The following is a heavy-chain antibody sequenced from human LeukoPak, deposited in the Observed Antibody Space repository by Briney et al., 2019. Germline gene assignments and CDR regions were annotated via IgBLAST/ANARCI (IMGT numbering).Heavy chain of an antibody. D-gene: IGHD3-10*01. CDR3: ARWGGRLNAFDI. CDR1: GGSISSYY. J-gene: IGHJ3*02. CDR2: IYSSGST. Sequence: SETLSLTCTVSGGSISSYYWSWIRQPAGKGLEWIGRIYSSGSTTYSHSLKSRVTTSVDTSKNQFSLNLSSVTAADTAVYYCARWGGRLNAFDIWGQGTMVTVSS. V-gene: IGHV4-4*07.